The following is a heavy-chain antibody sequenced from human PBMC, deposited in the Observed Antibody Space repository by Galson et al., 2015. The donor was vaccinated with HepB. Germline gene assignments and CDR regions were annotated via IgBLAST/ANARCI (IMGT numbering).Heavy chain of an antibody. CDR1: GFTFSSYS. V-gene: IGHV3-21*01. CDR2: ISSSSSYI. CDR3: ARDTEFWYGDYEHYFDY. J-gene: IGHJ4*02. Sequence: SLRLSCAASGFTFSSYSMNWVRQAPGKGLEWVSSISSSSSYIYYADSVKGRFTISRDNAKNSLYLQMNSLRAEDTAVYYCARDTEFWYGDYEHYFDYWGQGTLVTVSS. D-gene: IGHD4-17*01.